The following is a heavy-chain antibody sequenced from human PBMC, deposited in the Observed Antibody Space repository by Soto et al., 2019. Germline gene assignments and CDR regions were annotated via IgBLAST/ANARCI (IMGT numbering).Heavy chain of an antibody. D-gene: IGHD3-16*01. Sequence: QVQLVESGGGVVQPGRSLRLSCAASGFTFSSYGMHWVRQAPGKGLEWVAVISYDGSNKYYADSVKGRFTISRDNSKNPLYLQMNRLRAADTAVYYCARDGWLIRGMLPYYYDGMDVWGQGTTVTVSS. V-gene: IGHV3-30*03. CDR3: ARDGWLIRGMLPYYYDGMDV. CDR1: GFTFSSYG. J-gene: IGHJ6*02. CDR2: ISYDGSNK.